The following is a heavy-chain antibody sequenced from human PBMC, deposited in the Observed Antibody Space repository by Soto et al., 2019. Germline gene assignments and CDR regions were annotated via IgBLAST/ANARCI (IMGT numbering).Heavy chain of an antibody. J-gene: IGHJ6*02. CDR3: ASSLKEAGIGVNYDYGIDV. CDR1: GGTFSNYA. Sequence: QVQLVQSGAEVKKPGSSVKVSCKASGGTFSNYAFSWVRQAPGQGLEGLGGIMPILGRADYAQKFRGRVTISADESTSTANMELASLRSAYTSVCSCASSLKEAGIGVNYDYGIDVWGQGTTVTVSS. D-gene: IGHD6-19*01. V-gene: IGHV1-69*12. CDR2: IMPILGRA.